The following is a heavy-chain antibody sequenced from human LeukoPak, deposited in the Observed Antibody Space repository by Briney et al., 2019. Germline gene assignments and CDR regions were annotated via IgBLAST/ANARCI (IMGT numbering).Heavy chain of an antibody. CDR3: VKDRDRNLARVNFDY. CDR1: GFTFSSYA. V-gene: IGHV3-64D*06. J-gene: IGHJ4*02. D-gene: IGHD5-24*01. CDR2: VNSNGVST. Sequence: GGSLRLSCSASGFTFSSYALHWVRQAPGKGLEYVSGVNSNGVSTNYADSVKGRITISRDNSNNTLHLQMSSLKGEDTAVYYCVKDRDRNLARVNFDYWGQGTLVTVSS.